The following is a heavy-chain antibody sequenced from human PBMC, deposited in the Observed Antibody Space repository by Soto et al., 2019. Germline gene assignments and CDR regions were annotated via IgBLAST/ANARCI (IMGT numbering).Heavy chain of an antibody. Sequence: QVQLVESGGGLVKPGGSLRLSCAASGFTFSDYYMSWIRQAPGKGLEWVSYISSSSSYTNYADSVKGRFTISRDNAKNSLYLQMNSLRAEDTAVYYCARGGVVVPAAIGYYYYGMDVWGQGTTVTVSS. V-gene: IGHV3-11*06. CDR3: ARGGVVVPAAIGYYYYGMDV. CDR1: GFTFSDYY. D-gene: IGHD2-2*02. J-gene: IGHJ6*02. CDR2: ISSSSSYT.